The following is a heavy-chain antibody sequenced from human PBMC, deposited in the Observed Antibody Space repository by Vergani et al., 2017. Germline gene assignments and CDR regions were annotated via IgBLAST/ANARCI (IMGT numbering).Heavy chain of an antibody. CDR2: IGWDGGST. Sequence: EVQLVESGGVVVQPGGSLRLSCAASGFTFDDYGMHWVRQAPGKGMEWVSVIGWDGGSTSYADSLKGLFTISRVDSKSSLFLQMNSLRPDDTAVYYCAKEVVSASIYENGMDVWGQGTTVTVSS. J-gene: IGHJ6*02. D-gene: IGHD2-2*01. V-gene: IGHV3-43D*03. CDR3: AKEVVSASIYENGMDV. CDR1: GFTFDDYG.